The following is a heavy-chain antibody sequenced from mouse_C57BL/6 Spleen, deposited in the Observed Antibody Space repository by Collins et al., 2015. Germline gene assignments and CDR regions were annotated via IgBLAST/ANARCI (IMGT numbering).Heavy chain of an antibody. V-gene: IGHV1-69*01. CDR1: GYTFTSYW. J-gene: IGHJ3*01. CDR3: AKGGGYGFAY. D-gene: IGHD2-14*01. CDR2: VDPSDSYT. Sequence: QVQLQQPGAELVMPGASVKLSCKASGYTFTSYWMHWVKQRPGQGLEWIGEVDPSDSYTNYNQKFKAKSTSTVDKSSSTAYMQLSSLTSEDSAVYYCAKGGGYGFAYWGQGTLVTVSA.